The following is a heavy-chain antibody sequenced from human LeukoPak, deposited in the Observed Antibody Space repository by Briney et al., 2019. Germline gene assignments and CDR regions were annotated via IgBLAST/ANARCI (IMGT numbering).Heavy chain of an antibody. D-gene: IGHD4-17*01. CDR3: ARNRMNYGDYIDY. V-gene: IGHV4-59*01. CDR1: GGSISSYY. CDR2: IYYSGST. Sequence: PSETLSLTCTVSGGSISSYYWSWIRQPPGKGLEWIGYIYYSGSTNYNPSLKSRVTISVDTSKNQFPLKLSSVTAADTAVYYCARNRMNYGDYIDYWGQGTLVTVSS. J-gene: IGHJ4*02.